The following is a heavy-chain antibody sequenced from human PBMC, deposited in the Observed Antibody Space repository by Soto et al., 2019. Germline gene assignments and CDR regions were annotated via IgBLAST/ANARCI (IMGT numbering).Heavy chain of an antibody. V-gene: IGHV3-21*01. CDR2: ISSSSSFI. J-gene: IGHJ4*02. CDR1: GFNFSDYS. D-gene: IGHD3-10*01. CDR3: AKDCGSGDGFDY. Sequence: DVQLLESGGGLVKPGGSLRLSCETSGFNFSDYSMSWVRQAPGEGLAWVSFISSSSSFIYNEESVEGRFSVSRDNARNLMYLEMSSLRVEDTAIYYCAKDCGSGDGFDYWGQGTLVAVSS.